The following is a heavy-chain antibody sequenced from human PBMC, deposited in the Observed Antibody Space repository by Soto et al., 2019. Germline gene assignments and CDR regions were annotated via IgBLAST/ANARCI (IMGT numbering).Heavy chain of an antibody. J-gene: IGHJ3*01. CDR3: AKVRLTDYRRYAPHL. V-gene: IGHV3-23*01. CDR2: ISPNGDST. Sequence: EVQLLESGGGLVQPGGSLRLACAASGFTFNNYAMNWVRQAPGRGLEWVSIISPNGDSTYYADSVKGRFTISRDNSQNTVLLQMNSLRAEDTAIYFCAKVRLTDYRRYAPHLWGQGTLVTVSS. D-gene: IGHD2-8*01. CDR1: GFTFNNYA.